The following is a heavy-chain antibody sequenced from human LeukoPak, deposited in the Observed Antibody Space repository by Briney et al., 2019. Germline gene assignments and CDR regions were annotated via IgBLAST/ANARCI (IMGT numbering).Heavy chain of an antibody. CDR3: ARSGSGYLRYYFDY. V-gene: IGHV4-4*02. Sequence: SETLSLTCAVSGDSISSNYWWTWVRQPPGKGLEWIGEIHHSGSTNYNPSLKSRVTISVDTSKNQFSLKLRSVTAADTAVYYCARSGSGYLRYYFDYWGQGTLVTVSS. CDR1: GDSISSNYW. CDR2: IHHSGST. D-gene: IGHD5-12*01. J-gene: IGHJ4*02.